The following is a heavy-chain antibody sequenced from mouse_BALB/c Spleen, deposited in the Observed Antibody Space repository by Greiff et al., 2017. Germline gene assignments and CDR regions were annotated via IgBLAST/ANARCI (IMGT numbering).Heavy chain of an antibody. Sequence: DVHLVESGGGLVQPGGSLRLSCATSGFTFSDFYMEWVRQPPGKRLEWIAASRNKANDYTTEYSASVKGRFIVSRDTSQSILYLQMNALRAEDTAIYYCARDYYGSSYWYFDVWGAGTTVTVSS. D-gene: IGHD1-1*01. V-gene: IGHV7-1*02. CDR2: SRNKANDYTT. CDR3: ARDYYGSSYWYFDV. CDR1: GFTFSDFY. J-gene: IGHJ1*01.